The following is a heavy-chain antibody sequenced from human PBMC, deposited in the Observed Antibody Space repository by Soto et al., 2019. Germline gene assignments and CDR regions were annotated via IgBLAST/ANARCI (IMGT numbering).Heavy chain of an antibody. V-gene: IGHV3-23*01. CDR3: AKGYGGLYWGAFDY. J-gene: IGHJ4*02. Sequence: EVQLLESGGGLVQPGGSLSLSCAASGFTFSSYAMNWVRQAPGKGLEWVSYISGSGGTTFYADTAKGRFTISRDNSKNTLYLQMNSLRAEDTAVYYCAKGYGGLYWGAFDYWGQGTLVTVSS. CDR2: ISGSGGTT. D-gene: IGHD6-19*01. CDR1: GFTFSSYA.